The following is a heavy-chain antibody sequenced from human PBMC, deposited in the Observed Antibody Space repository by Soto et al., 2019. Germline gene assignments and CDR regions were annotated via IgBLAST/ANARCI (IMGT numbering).Heavy chain of an antibody. CDR2: IYSGGST. D-gene: IGHD5-18*01. CDR3: ARGQKSSRGYSYGVRHYYYYYYMDV. CDR1: GFTVSSNY. Sequence: GGSLRLSCAASGFTVSSNYMSWVRQAPGKGLEWVSVIYSGGSTYYAGSVKGRFTISRDNSKNTLYLQMNSLRAEDTAVYYCARGQKSSRGYSYGVRHYYYYYYMDVWGKGTTVTVSS. V-gene: IGHV3-66*01. J-gene: IGHJ6*03.